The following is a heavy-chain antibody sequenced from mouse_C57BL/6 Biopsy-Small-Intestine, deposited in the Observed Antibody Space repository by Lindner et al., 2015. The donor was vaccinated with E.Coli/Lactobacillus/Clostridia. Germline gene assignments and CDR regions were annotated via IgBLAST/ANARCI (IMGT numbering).Heavy chain of an antibody. Sequence: PRGSRKLSCAASGFTFSDYGMHWVRQAPEEGAWNGLLYISWYGSSNIHYADTSERARFTISRDNAKNTLFLQMTSLRSEDTAMYYCARGDVGLHYGMDYWGQGTSVTVSS. CDR2: ISWYGSSNI. CDR3: ARGDVGLHYGMDY. V-gene: IGHV5-17*01. J-gene: IGHJ4*01. CDR1: GFTFSDYG.